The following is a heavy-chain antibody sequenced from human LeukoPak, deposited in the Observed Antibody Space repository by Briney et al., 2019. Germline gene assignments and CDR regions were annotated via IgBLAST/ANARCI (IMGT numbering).Heavy chain of an antibody. Sequence: SETLSLTCTVSGGSISSYYWSWIRQPPGKGLEWIGYIYYSGSTNYNPSLKSRVTISVDTSKNQFSLKLSSVTAADTAVYYCARAPRNYDFVPTRGMDVWGKGTTVTVSS. CDR1: GGSISSYY. D-gene: IGHD3-3*01. J-gene: IGHJ6*03. CDR3: ARAPRNYDFVPTRGMDV. V-gene: IGHV4-59*01. CDR2: IYYSGST.